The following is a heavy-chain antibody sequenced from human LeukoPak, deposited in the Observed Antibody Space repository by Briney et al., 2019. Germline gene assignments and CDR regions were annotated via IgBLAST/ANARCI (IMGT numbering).Heavy chain of an antibody. J-gene: IGHJ6*03. D-gene: IGHD3-3*01. CDR1: GGSISSYY. CDR2: IYYSGST. V-gene: IGHV4-59*01. CDR3: ARGSDFWSGYDYYYYYLDV. Sequence: SETLSLTCTVSGGSISSYYWSWIRQPPGKGLEWLGYIYYSGSTNYNPSLKSRVTISVDTSKNQFSLKLSSVTAADTAVYYCARGSDFWSGYDYYYYYLDVWGKGTTVTVSS.